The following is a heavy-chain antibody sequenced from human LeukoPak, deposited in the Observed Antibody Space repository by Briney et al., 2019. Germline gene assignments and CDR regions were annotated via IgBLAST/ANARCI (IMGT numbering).Heavy chain of an antibody. CDR2: INSDGRTT. J-gene: IGHJ5*02. CDR1: GFTLSSYW. V-gene: IGHV3-74*01. CDR3: ARGARLSMVRGGYFSWFDP. D-gene: IGHD3-10*01. Sequence: PGGSLRLSCAASGFTLSSYWMHWVRQAPGKGLVWVSRINSDGRTTFYADSVKGRFTISRDNAKNTLYLQMNSLRAEDTAVYYCARGARLSMVRGGYFSWFDPWGQGTLVTVSS.